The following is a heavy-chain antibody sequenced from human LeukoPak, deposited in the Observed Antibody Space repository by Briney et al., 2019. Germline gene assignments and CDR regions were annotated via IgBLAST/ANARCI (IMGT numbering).Heavy chain of an antibody. Sequence: PSETLSLTCTVYGASLRGDYYSWTWIRQPPGRGLEWIGNIHHSGGTNYNPSLKSRVTISMDTSKNQFSLRLTSVTTADTAMYYCALNGDSWGQGNLVTVSS. CDR2: IHHSGGT. J-gene: IGHJ4*02. V-gene: IGHV4-61*01. D-gene: IGHD2-8*01. CDR1: GASLRGDYYS. CDR3: ALNGDS.